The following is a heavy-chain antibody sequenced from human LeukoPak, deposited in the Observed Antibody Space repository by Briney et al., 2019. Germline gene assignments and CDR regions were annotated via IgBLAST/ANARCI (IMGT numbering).Heavy chain of an antibody. CDR3: ARGLGDTGGH. D-gene: IGHD5-18*01. Sequence: SETLSLTCTVSGGSISRYYWSWIRQPPGKGLEWIGYFHYSGNTNYNPSLSSRITMSVDTSKNQFSLKLSSVTAADTAVYYCARGLGDTGGHWGQGTLVTVSS. CDR2: FHYSGNT. V-gene: IGHV4-59*12. CDR1: GGSISRYY. J-gene: IGHJ4*02.